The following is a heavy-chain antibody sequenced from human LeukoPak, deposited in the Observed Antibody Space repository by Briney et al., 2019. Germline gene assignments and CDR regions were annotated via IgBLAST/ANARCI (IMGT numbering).Heavy chain of an antibody. D-gene: IGHD3-22*01. CDR2: IYYSGST. J-gene: IGHJ4*02. V-gene: IGHV4-61*01. CDR1: GGSVSSGSYY. CDR3: ARSDSSGFVDY. Sequence: KPSETLSLTCTVSGGSVSSGSYYWSWIRQPPGKGLEWIGYIYYSGSTNYNPSLKSRVTISVDTSKNQFSLKLSSVTAADTAAYYCARSDSSGFVDYWGQGTLVTVSS.